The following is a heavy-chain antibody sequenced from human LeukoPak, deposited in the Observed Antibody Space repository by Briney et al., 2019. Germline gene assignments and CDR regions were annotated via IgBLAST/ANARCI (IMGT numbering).Heavy chain of an antibody. CDR1: GGSFSGYY. V-gene: IGHV4-34*01. D-gene: IGHD2-15*01. CDR3: AGGVRSGGTFALDY. CDR2: INHSGST. J-gene: IGHJ4*02. Sequence: SETLSLTCAVYGGSFSGYYWNWIRQPPGKGLEWIGEINHSGSTNYHPSLKSRVTISVDTSKNQISLKMSSVTAADTAVYYCAGGVRSGGTFALDYWGQGTLVTVSS.